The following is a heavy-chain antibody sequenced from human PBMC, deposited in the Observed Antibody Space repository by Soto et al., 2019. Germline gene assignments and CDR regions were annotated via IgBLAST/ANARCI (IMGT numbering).Heavy chain of an antibody. D-gene: IGHD2-2*01. Sequence: PSETLSLTCAVYGGSFSGYSWSWIRQAPGKGLEWIGEINHSGSTNYNPSRKSRVTISVDTTKNHFSLKLSSVTATATAVYYCAVPAAMISGMDVWGQGTTVTVSS. CDR3: AVPAAMISGMDV. V-gene: IGHV4-34*01. CDR1: GGSFSGYS. CDR2: INHSGST. J-gene: IGHJ6*02.